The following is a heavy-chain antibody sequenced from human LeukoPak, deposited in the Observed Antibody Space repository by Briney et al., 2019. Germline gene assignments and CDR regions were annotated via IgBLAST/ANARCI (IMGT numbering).Heavy chain of an antibody. J-gene: IGHJ4*02. CDR3: ARSGGSYINS. D-gene: IGHD1-26*01. CDR2: ISSSSTYI. CDR1: GFTFSIYS. V-gene: IGHV3-21*01. Sequence: GGSLRLSCAASGFTFSIYSMIWVRQAPGKGLEWVSSISSSSTYIFYADSVKGRFTISRDNAKNSLYLQMNSLRAEDTAVYYCARSGGSYINSWGQGTLVTVSS.